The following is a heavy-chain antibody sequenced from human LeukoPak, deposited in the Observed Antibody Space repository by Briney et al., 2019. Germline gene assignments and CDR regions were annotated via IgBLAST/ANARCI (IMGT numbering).Heavy chain of an antibody. D-gene: IGHD2-15*01. CDR2: IYYSGST. J-gene: IGHJ6*02. CDR1: GGSISSSSYY. V-gene: IGHV4-39*07. Sequence: PSETLSLTCTVSGGSISSSSYYWGWIRQPPGKGLEWIGSIYYSGSTYYNPSLKSRVTISVDRSKNQFSLKLSSVTAADTAVYYCASSAVVVAATDTYYYYGMDVWGQGTTVTVSS. CDR3: ASSAVVVAATDTYYYYGMDV.